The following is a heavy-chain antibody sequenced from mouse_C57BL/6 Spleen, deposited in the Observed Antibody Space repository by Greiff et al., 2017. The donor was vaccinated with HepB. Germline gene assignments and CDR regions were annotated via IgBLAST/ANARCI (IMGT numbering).Heavy chain of an antibody. CDR3: ARSGTGVYFDY. CDR2: IYPGDGDT. Sequence: VQLQQSGPELVKPGASVKISCKASGYAFSSSWMNWVKQRPGKGLEWIGRIYPGDGDTNYNGKFKGKATLTADKSSSTAYMQLSSLTSEDSAVYFCARSGTGVYFDYWGQGTTLTVSS. D-gene: IGHD4-1*01. J-gene: IGHJ2*01. V-gene: IGHV1-82*01. CDR1: GYAFSSSW.